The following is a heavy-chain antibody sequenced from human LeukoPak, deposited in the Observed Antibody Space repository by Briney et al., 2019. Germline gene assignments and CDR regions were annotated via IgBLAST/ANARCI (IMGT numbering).Heavy chain of an antibody. D-gene: IGHD5-18*01. CDR1: GYTFTSYG. Sequence: ASVKVSCKASGYTFTSYGISWVRQAPGQGFEWMGWISAYNGNTNYAQKLQGRVTMTTDTSTSTAYMELRSLRSDDTAVYYCARGPRDTVGGTCAYWGQGTLVTVSS. J-gene: IGHJ4*02. V-gene: IGHV1-18*01. CDR2: ISAYNGNT. CDR3: ARGPRDTVGGTCAY.